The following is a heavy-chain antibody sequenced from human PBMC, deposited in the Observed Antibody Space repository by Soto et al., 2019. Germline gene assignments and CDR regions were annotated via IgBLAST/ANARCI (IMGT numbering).Heavy chain of an antibody. V-gene: IGHV3-21*01. CDR2: ISSSSSYI. J-gene: IGHJ6*02. CDR3: ARVVCSGGSCYGGYYYGMDV. Sequence: GGSLRLSCAASGFTFSSYSMNWVRQAPGTGLEWVSSISSSSSYIYYADSVKGRFTISRDNAKNSLYLQMNSLRAEDTAVYYCARVVCSGGSCYGGYYYGMDVWGQGTTVTVSS. CDR1: GFTFSSYS. D-gene: IGHD2-15*01.